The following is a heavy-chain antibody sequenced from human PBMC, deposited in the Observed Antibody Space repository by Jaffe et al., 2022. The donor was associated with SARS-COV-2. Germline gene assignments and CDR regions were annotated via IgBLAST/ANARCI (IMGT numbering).Heavy chain of an antibody. CDR3: ARDGDVLSPRYYGSGSYFKF. Sequence: EVQLVQSGAEVRKTGESLEISCRSSGFSFTSYWIGWVRQKPGKGLEWMGIIYPADSDTRYSPSFRGQVRISADKSVATAYLSWSSLKASDTAIYYCARDGDVLSPRYYGSGSYFKFWGQGTLVTVSS. D-gene: IGHD3-10*01. CDR1: GFSFTSYW. V-gene: IGHV5-51*01. CDR2: IYPADSDT. J-gene: IGHJ4*02.